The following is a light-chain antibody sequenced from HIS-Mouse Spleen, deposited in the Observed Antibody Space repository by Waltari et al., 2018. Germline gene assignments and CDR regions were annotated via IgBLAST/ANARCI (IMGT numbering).Light chain of an antibody. CDR3: CSYAGSSTLV. V-gene: IGLV2-23*01. CDR2: EGS. J-gene: IGLJ2*01. CDR1: SSDVGSYNL. Sequence: QSALTQPASVSGSPGQSITISCTGTSSDVGSYNLVPWYQQHPGKAPKLMIYEGSKRPSGVCNRFSGAKSGNTASLTNSGLQAEDEADYYCCSYAGSSTLVFGGGTKLTVL.